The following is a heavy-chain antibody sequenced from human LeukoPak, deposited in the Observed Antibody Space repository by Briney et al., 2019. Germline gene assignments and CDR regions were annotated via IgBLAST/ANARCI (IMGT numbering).Heavy chain of an antibody. J-gene: IGHJ4*02. D-gene: IGHD1-26*01. CDR1: GFTFTSYS. CDR3: AKGGKWDVTPFDY. CDR2: ISGGGGST. V-gene: IGHV3-23*01. Sequence: GGSLRLSCAASGFTFTSYSMDWVRQAPGKGLEWVSTISGGGGSTYYADSVKGRFTISRDNSKNTLYLQVNSLRAEDTAVYYCAKGGKWDVTPFDYWGQGTLVTASS.